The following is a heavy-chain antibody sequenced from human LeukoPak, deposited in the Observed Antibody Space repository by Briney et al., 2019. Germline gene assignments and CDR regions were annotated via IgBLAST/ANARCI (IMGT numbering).Heavy chain of an antibody. D-gene: IGHD6-19*01. J-gene: IGHJ4*01. CDR3: ARDLSGGSHFDY. CDR2: VYVSGYT. Sequence: PSETLSLTCNVSGGSVRGYYWSWIRQPPGKGLEWIGYVYVSGYTHYNPSLKSRVTISIDTSKNHFSLNLTSVTAADTAVYYCARDLSGGSHFDYWGHGTLVTVSA. CDR1: GGSVRGYY. V-gene: IGHV4-59*02.